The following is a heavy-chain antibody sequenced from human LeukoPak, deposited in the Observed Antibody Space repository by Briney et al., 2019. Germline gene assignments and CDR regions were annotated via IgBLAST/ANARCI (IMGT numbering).Heavy chain of an antibody. D-gene: IGHD6-19*01. Sequence: PGGSLRLSCAASGFTFDDFAMHWARQVPGKGLEWVSGISWNSGTMGYADSVEGRFTISRDNGKNSLYLQMNSLRPEDTALYYCAKDRREGIAVAGNAFDVWGLGTMVTVSS. V-gene: IGHV3-9*01. CDR2: ISWNSGTM. CDR1: GFTFDDFA. CDR3: AKDRREGIAVAGNAFDV. J-gene: IGHJ3*01.